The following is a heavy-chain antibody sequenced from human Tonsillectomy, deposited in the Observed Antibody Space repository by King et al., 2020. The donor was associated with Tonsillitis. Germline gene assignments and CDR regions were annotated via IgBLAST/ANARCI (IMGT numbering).Heavy chain of an antibody. CDR3: ARDRYSDSSGYPFDY. V-gene: IGHV3-33*01. Sequence: VQLVESGGGVVQPGRSLRLSCAASGFTFSSYGMHLVRQAPGKGLEGVAVIWYDGSNKNYGDSVKGRFTISRVNSKKTRYLQMESLRADDTAVYYCARDRYSDSSGYPFDYWGQGTLVTVSS. J-gene: IGHJ4*02. CDR2: IWYDGSNK. CDR1: GFTFSSYG. D-gene: IGHD3-22*01.